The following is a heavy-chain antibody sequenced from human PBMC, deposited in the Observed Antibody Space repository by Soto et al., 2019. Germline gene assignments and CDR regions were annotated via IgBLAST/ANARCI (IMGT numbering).Heavy chain of an antibody. J-gene: IGHJ5*02. CDR3: ASCWSSTSCTAGWFDP. CDR1: GGSISSYY. CDR2: IYYSGST. D-gene: IGHD2-2*01. V-gene: IGHV4-59*01. Sequence: SETLSLTCTVSGGSISSYYWSWIRQPPGKGLEWIGYIYYSGSTNYNPSLKSRVTISVDTSKNQFSLKLSSVTAADTAVYYCASCWSSTSCTAGWFDPWGQGTLVTVSS.